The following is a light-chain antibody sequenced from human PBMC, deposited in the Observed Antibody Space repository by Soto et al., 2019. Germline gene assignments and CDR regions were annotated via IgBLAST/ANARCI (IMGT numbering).Light chain of an antibody. CDR3: QRYYNAPFT. V-gene: IGKV1-27*01. CDR2: AAS. CDR1: QGIKNY. Sequence: DIQVTQYPSSLSASVGDRVTITCRASQGIKNYLAWYQQKPGEIPKLLIYAASTLESGIPPRFSRSGSGTDFTLTINNLQPEDVATYYCQRYYNAPFTFGGGTKVEIK. J-gene: IGKJ4*01.